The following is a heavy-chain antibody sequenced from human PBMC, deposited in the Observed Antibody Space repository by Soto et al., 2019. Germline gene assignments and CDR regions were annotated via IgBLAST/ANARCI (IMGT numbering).Heavy chain of an antibody. J-gene: IGHJ3*02. CDR3: AASFTVTTDAFDI. V-gene: IGHV1-58*02. CDR2: IVVGSGNT. Sequence: SVKVSCKASGFTFTGSAMRWVRQARGQRLEWIGWIVVGSGNTNYAQKFQERVTITRDMSTSTAYMELSSLRSEDTAVYYCAASFTVTTDAFDIWGQGTMVTVSS. D-gene: IGHD4-17*01. CDR1: GFTFTGSA.